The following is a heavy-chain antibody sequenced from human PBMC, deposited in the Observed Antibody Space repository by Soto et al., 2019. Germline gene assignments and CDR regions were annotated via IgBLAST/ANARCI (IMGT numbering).Heavy chain of an antibody. CDR2: IIPIFGTA. J-gene: IGHJ4*02. V-gene: IGHV1-69*13. Sequence: GASVKVSCKASGSTLSSYANSWVRQAPGQGLEWMGGIIPIFGTANYAQKFQGRVTITADESTSTAYMELSSLRSEDTAVYYCASTPSSSWLFFDYWGQGTLVTVSS. CDR3: ASTPSSSWLFFDY. D-gene: IGHD6-13*01. CDR1: GSTLSSYA.